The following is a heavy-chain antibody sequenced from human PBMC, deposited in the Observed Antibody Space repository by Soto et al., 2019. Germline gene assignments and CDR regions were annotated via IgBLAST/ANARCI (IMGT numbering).Heavy chain of an antibody. CDR3: ARTGGGMAARPLEY. V-gene: IGHV1-18*04. CDR1: GYMFTTYG. J-gene: IGHJ4*02. D-gene: IGHD6-6*01. CDR2: ISAYNGNK. Sequence: QVQLVQSGGEVKKPGASVEVSCRTSGYMFTTYGMSWVRQAPGQGLEWMAWISAYNGNKKYAQKFQGRGNMTTDTSTSTGSMELRNLTSDDTGPYFCARTGGGMAARPLEYWGQGTLVTVSS.